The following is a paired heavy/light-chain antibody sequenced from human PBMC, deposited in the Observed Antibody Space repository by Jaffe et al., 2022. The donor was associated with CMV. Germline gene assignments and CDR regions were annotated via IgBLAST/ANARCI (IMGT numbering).Heavy chain of an antibody. D-gene: IGHD1-26*01. J-gene: IGHJ6*02. CDR1: GFTFSSYG. CDR2: IWYDGSNK. V-gene: IGHV3-33*01. Sequence: QVQLVESGGGVVQPGRSLRLSCAASGFTFSSYGMHWVRQAPGKGLEWVAVIWYDGSNKYYADSVKGRFTISRDNSKNTLYLQMNSLRAEDTAVYYCARDGAGYSGSYSRLHPSYYYYGMDVWGQGTTVTVSS. CDR3: ARDGAGYSGSYSRLHPSYYYYGMDV.
Light chain of an antibody. Sequence: SYELTQPPSVSVSPGQTARITCSGDALPKQYAYWYQQKPGQAPVLVIYKDSERPSGIPERFSGSSSGTTVTLTISGVQAEDEADYYCQSADSSGTYVFGGGTQLTVL. J-gene: IGLJ7*01. CDR2: KDS. CDR3: QSADSSGTYV. CDR1: ALPKQY. V-gene: IGLV3-25*03.